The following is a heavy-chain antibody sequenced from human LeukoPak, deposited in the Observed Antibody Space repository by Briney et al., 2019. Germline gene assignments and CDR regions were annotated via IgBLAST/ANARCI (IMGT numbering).Heavy chain of an antibody. CDR2: IIPIFGTA. Sequence: SVKVSCKASGGTFSSYAISWVRQAPGQGLEWMGGIIPIFGTANYAQKFQGRVTITADKSTSTAYMELSSLRSEDTAVYYCASSSVATSPMFWFDPWGQGTLVTVSS. V-gene: IGHV1-69*06. CDR1: GGTFSSYA. D-gene: IGHD5-12*01. CDR3: ASSSVATSPMFWFDP. J-gene: IGHJ5*02.